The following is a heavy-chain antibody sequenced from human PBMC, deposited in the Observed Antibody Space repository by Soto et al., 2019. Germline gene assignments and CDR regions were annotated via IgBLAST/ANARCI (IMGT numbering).Heavy chain of an antibody. V-gene: IGHV4-61*08. CDR1: GGSVSGADYY. CDR2: IYYSGTT. Sequence: SSETLSLTCTVSGGSVSGADYYWNWIRQPPGKGLEWIGYIYYSGTTNYSPSLKSRVTISSDTSKNQFSLKMSSVTAADTAVCYCATMFRNALYSWFDPWGHGTLVTVSS. CDR3: ATMFRNALYSWFDP. J-gene: IGHJ5*02. D-gene: IGHD3-10*02.